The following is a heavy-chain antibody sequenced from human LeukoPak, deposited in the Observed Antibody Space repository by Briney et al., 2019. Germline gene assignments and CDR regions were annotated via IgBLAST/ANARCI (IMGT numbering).Heavy chain of an antibody. V-gene: IGHV4-39*01. CDR3: ARRRVSSSWFDYFDY. CDR1: GGSISSSSYY. D-gene: IGHD6-13*01. Sequence: SETLSLTCTVSGGSISSSSYYWGWIRQPPGKGLEWIGSIYYSGSTYYNPSLKSRVTISVDTSKNQFSLKLSPVTAADTAVYYCARRRVSSSWFDYFDYWGQGTLVTVSS. J-gene: IGHJ4*02. CDR2: IYYSGST.